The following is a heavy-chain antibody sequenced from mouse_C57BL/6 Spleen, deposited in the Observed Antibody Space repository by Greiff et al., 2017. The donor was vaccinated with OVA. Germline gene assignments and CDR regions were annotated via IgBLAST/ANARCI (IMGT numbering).Heavy chain of an antibody. CDR3: AKNSGNAMDY. Sequence: QVQLQQSGPGLVQPSQSLSISCPVSGFSLTSYGVHWVRQSPGKGLEWLGVICRGGSTDYNAAFISRLSISKENSKSKVFFKMNSLQADDTAVYYCAKNSGNAMDYWGQGTSVTVSS. CDR2: ICRGGST. CDR1: GFSLTSYG. J-gene: IGHJ4*01. V-gene: IGHV2-2*01. D-gene: IGHD1-3*01.